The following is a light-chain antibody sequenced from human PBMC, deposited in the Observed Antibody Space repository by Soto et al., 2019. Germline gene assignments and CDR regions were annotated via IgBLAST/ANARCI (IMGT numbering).Light chain of an antibody. Sequence: QSALTQPASVSGSPGQSITISCTGTSSDVGGYNHVSWYQHHPGKAPKVIIFEVNNRPSGISNRFSGSKSGNTASLTISGLQAEDEADYYCASYTTTSTLCVFGGGTKVTVL. J-gene: IGLJ3*02. CDR1: SSDVGGYNH. V-gene: IGLV2-14*01. CDR3: ASYTTTSTLCV. CDR2: EVN.